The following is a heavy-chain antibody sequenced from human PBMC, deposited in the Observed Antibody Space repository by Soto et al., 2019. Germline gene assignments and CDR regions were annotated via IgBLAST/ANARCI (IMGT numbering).Heavy chain of an antibody. CDR1: GFTFSTYD. D-gene: IGHD2-15*01. CDR2: IGTAGDT. Sequence: EVQLVESGGGLVQPGGSLRLSCAASGFTFSTYDMHWVRQVTGKGLEWVSCIGTAGDTFYPDSVKGRFTSSRENAKNSLYLQMNSLRAEDTAVYYCARGGSSGWFDPWGQGTLVTVSS. CDR3: ARGGSSGWFDP. V-gene: IGHV3-13*01. J-gene: IGHJ5*02.